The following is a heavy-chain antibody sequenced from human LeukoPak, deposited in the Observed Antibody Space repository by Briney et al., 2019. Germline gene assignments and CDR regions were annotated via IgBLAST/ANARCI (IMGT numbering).Heavy chain of an antibody. CDR2: IIPIFGTA. J-gene: IGHJ5*02. Sequence: ASVKVSCKASRGTFSSNGVSWVRQAPGQGLEWMGGIIPIFGTANYAQKFQGRVTITADESTSTAYMELSSLRSEDTAVYFCARDARRRYCSTASCYRGWFDPWGQGTLVTVSS. D-gene: IGHD2-2*01. V-gene: IGHV1-69*13. CDR3: ARDARRRYCSTASCYRGWFDP. CDR1: RGTFSSNG.